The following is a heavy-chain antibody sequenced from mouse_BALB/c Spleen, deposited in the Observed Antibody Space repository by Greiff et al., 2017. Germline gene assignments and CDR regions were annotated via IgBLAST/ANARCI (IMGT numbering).Heavy chain of an antibody. CDR3: NAPTMITTTADMDY. J-gene: IGHJ4*01. V-gene: IGHV1-82*01. D-gene: IGHD2-4*01. CDR1: GYAFSSSW. CDR2: IYPGDGDT. Sequence: VKLVESGPELVKPGASVKISCKASGYAFSSSWMNWVKQRPGQGLEWIGRIYPGDGDTNYNGKFKGKATLTADKSSSTAYMQLSSLTSVDSAVYFCNAPTMITTTADMDYWGQGTSVTVSS.